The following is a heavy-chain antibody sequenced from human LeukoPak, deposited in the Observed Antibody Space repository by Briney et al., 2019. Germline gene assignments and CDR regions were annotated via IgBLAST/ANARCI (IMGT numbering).Heavy chain of an antibody. CDR3: ARRPSPFDSSGYYHLVD. CDR1: GFTFSDYY. D-gene: IGHD3-22*01. CDR2: ISSSGSTI. V-gene: IGHV3-11*04. J-gene: IGHJ4*02. Sequence: PGGSLRLSCAASGFTFSDYYMSWIRQAPGKGLEWVSYISSSGSTIYYADSVKGRFTISRDNAKNSLYLQMNSLRAEDTAVYYCARRPSPFDSSGYYHLVDWGQGTLVTVSS.